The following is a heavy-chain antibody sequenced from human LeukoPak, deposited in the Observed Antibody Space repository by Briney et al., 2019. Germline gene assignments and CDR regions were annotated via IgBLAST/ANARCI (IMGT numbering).Heavy chain of an antibody. D-gene: IGHD5-18*01. J-gene: IGHJ4*02. CDR2: IGTAGDP. V-gene: IGHV3-13*05. CDR3: ARAVGTAIAHTYYFDD. Sequence: GGSLRLSCAACGFTLSIYDMHWVRQATGKGLEWASAIGTAGDPYYPGSVKGRFTISRENAKNSLYLQMNSLRAGDTAVYYCARAVGTAIAHTYYFDDGRQGSLVTVSS. CDR1: GFTLSIYD.